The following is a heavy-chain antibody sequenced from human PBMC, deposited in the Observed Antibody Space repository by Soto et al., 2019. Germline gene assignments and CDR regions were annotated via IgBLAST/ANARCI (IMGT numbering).Heavy chain of an antibody. CDR2: ISRDGSST. Sequence: GGSLRLSCAASGFTFSSYWMHWVRQAPGKGLVWVSRISRDGSSTSYADFVRGRFTISRDNAKNTLYLQMNSLRAEDTAVYYCARDHTDLYNWFDPWGQGTLVTVSS. CDR3: ARDHTDLYNWFDP. V-gene: IGHV3-74*01. J-gene: IGHJ5*02. CDR1: GFTFSSYW.